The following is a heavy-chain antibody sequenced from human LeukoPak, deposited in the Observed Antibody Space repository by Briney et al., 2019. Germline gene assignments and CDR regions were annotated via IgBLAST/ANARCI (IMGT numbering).Heavy chain of an antibody. V-gene: IGHV1-8*01. CDR1: GYTFTSYD. J-gene: IGHJ6*02. Sequence: ASVKVSCKASGYTFTSYDINWVRQATGQGLEWMGWMNPNSGNTGYAQKFQGRVTMTRNTSISTAYMELSSLRSEDTAVYYCARRKSARFGPGMDVWGQGTTVTVSS. D-gene: IGHD3-10*01. CDR3: ARRKSARFGPGMDV. CDR2: MNPNSGNT.